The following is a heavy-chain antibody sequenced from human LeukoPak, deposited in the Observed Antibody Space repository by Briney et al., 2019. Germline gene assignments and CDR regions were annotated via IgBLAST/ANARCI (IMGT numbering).Heavy chain of an antibody. CDR2: MNPNSGNT. CDR3: ARGYYDSSGENWFDP. J-gene: IGHJ5*02. D-gene: IGHD3-22*01. CDR1: GYTFTSYD. Sequence: ASVKVSCKASGYTFTSYDINWVRQATGQGLEWMGWMNPNSGNTGYAQKFQGRVTITRNTSISTAYMELSSLRSEDTAVYYCARGYYDSSGENWFDPWGQGTLVTVSS. V-gene: IGHV1-8*03.